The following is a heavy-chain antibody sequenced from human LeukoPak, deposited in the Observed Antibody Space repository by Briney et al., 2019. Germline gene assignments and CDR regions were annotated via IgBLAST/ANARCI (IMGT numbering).Heavy chain of an antibody. CDR2: ISRSGSTI. CDR3: ARGAQKPRYDFWSGYEGYYMDV. J-gene: IGHJ6*03. CDR1: GFTFSSYS. V-gene: IGHV3-48*01. Sequence: PGGSLRLSCAASGFTFSSYSTNWVRQAPGKGLEWISYISRSGSTIYYADSVKGRFTISRDNAKSSLYLQINSLRAEDTAVYYCARGAQKPRYDFWSGYEGYYMDVWGKGTTVTVSS. D-gene: IGHD3-3*01.